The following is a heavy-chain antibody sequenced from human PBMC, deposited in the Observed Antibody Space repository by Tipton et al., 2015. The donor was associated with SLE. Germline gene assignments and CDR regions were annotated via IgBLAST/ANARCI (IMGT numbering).Heavy chain of an antibody. J-gene: IGHJ4*02. CDR3: ARVAGYFDN. CDR1: GGSINSGGYS. CDR2: IYHDGST. Sequence: TLSLTCAVPGGSINSGGYSWSWIRQPPGKGLEWIGYIYHDGSTNYNPSLKSRVSISIDTSKNHFSLNLSSVTAADTAVYYCARVAGYFDNWGRGTLVTVSS. D-gene: IGHD3-10*01. V-gene: IGHV4-30-2*01.